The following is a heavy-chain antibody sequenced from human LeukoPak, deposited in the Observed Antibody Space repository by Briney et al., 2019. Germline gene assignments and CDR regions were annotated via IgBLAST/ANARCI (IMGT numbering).Heavy chain of an antibody. CDR1: GFTFSSYS. Sequence: GGSLRLSCAASGFTFSSYSMNWVRQAPGKGLEWVSSISSSSSYIYYADSVKGRFTISRDNSKNTLYLQMNSLRAEDTAVYYCARDSPYGFKHFDYWGQGTLVTVSS. CDR3: ARDSPYGFKHFDY. V-gene: IGHV3-21*04. D-gene: IGHD4-17*01. J-gene: IGHJ4*02. CDR2: ISSSSSYI.